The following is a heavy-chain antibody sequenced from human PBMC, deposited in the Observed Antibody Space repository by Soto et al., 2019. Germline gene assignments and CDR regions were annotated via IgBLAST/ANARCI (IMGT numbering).Heavy chain of an antibody. Sequence: GGSLRLSCAASGFTVSSNYMSWVRQVPGKGLEWVSVIYSGGSTYYADSVKGRFTISRDNSKNTLYLQMNSLRAEDTAVYYCARSPPRSIGDYWGQGTLVTVSS. CDR2: IYSGGST. J-gene: IGHJ4*02. V-gene: IGHV3-53*01. CDR3: ARSPPRSIGDY. D-gene: IGHD2-15*01. CDR1: GFTVSSNY.